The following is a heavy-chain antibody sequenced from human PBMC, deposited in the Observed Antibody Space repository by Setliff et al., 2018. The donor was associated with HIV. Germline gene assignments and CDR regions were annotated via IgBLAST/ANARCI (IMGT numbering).Heavy chain of an antibody. CDR1: GYTFTTYG. Sequence: GASVKVSCKASGYTFTTYGISWVRQAPGQGLEWMGWISAYNDDTNYGQKFQGRVTMTTETSTNTAYMELRSLRSDDTAVYYCARTTAYSSGWWEGWFDPWGQGTLVTVSS. V-gene: IGHV1-18*01. CDR2: ISAYNDDT. CDR3: ARTTAYSSGWWEGWFDP. D-gene: IGHD6-19*01. J-gene: IGHJ5*02.